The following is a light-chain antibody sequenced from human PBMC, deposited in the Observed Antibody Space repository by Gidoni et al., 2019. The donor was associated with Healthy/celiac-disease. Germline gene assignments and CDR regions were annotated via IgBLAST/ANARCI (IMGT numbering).Light chain of an antibody. CDR2: GNS. J-gene: IGLJ1*01. V-gene: IGLV1-40*01. CDR1: SSNIGAGYD. CDR3: QSYDSSLSGYV. Sequence: QSVLTQPPSVSGAPGQRVTISCTGSSSNIGAGYDVHWYQQRPGQAPKLLIYGNSNRPSGVPDRFSGSKSGTSASLAITGLQAEDEADYYCQSYDSSLSGYVFGTGTKVTVL.